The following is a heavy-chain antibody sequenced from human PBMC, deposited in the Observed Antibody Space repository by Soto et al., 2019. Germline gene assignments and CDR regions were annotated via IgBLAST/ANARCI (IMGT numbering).Heavy chain of an antibody. CDR1: GFTFTTYC. CDR3: ARSYYVNLYYFDY. CDR2: IWYDESNK. J-gene: IGHJ4*02. Sequence: PGGSLRLSCVASGFTFTTYCMHWVRQAPGKGLEWVAIIWYDESNKYYTDSVKGRFTISRDNSKNTLYLQMNSLRAEDTAVYYCARSYYVNLYYFDYWGQGTPVTVSS. D-gene: IGHD3-10*02. V-gene: IGHV3-33*01.